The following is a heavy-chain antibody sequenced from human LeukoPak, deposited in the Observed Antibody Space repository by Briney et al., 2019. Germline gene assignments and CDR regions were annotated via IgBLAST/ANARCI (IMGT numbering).Heavy chain of an antibody. CDR2: IYPGDSDT. V-gene: IGHV5-51*01. D-gene: IGHD6-19*01. J-gene: IGHJ4*02. CDR3: ATHMYSSGWYQPGDYFDY. CDR1: GYNFTIYW. Sequence: GESLKISCKGSGYNFTIYWIGWVRQMPGKGLEWMGIIYPGDSDTRYSPSFQGQVTISADKSISTAYLQWSSLKASDTAMYYCATHMYSSGWYQPGDYFDYWGQGTLVTVSS.